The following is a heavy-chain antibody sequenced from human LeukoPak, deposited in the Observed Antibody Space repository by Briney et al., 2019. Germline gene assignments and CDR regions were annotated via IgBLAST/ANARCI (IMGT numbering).Heavy chain of an antibody. CDR1: QYALTDYA. J-gene: IGHJ4*02. D-gene: IGHD6-19*01. V-gene: IGHV1-3*01. Sequence: ASVKVSCKASQYALTDYAVHWVRQAPGQRLEWMGWINAGNGKTKYSQSFQGRITITRDISATTAYMELSSLRSEDTAVYYCASSYGYSSGWVNYWGQGTLVTVSS. CDR2: INAGNGKT. CDR3: ASSYGYSSGWVNY.